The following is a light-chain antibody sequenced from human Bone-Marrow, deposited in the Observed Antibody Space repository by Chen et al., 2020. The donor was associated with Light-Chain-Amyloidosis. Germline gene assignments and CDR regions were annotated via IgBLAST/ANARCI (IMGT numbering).Light chain of an antibody. J-gene: IGLJ2*01. CDR2: RDT. CDR1: DLPTKY. Sequence: SYELTQPPSVSVSPGQTARITCSGDDLPTKYAYWYQQKPGQAPVLVIHRDTERPSGISARFSGSSSGTTATLTISGVQAEDEADYHCQSADSSGTYEVIFGGETKLTVL. V-gene: IGLV3-25*03. CDR3: QSADSSGTYEVI.